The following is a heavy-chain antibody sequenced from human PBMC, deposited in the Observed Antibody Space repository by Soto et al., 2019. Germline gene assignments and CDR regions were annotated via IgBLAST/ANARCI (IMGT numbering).Heavy chain of an antibody. CDR2: ITPFNGDV. CDR1: GNTFTYRY. Sequence: SVKVSFKALGNTFTYRYLHWVRQAPGQALKWMGWITPFNGDVHYAQKFQERVTITRDRSINTAYMRMSSLRSEDTAMYYCASGGAGSGPFTWELPDHWGQGTLVTVSS. V-gene: IGHV1-45*02. D-gene: IGHD1-26*01. J-gene: IGHJ4*02. CDR3: ASGGAGSGPFTWELPDH.